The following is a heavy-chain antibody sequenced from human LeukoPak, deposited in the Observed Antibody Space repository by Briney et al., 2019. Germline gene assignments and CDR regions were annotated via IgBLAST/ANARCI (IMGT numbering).Heavy chain of an antibody. CDR1: GFTFDDYA. CDR3: AKDIRDHLRYDAFDI. V-gene: IGHV3-9*01. Sequence: GGSLRLSCAASGFTFDDYAMPWVRQAPGKGLEWVSGISWNSGSIGYADSVKGRFTISRDNAKNSLYLQMNSLRAEDTALYYCAKDIRDHLRYDAFDIWGQGTMVTVSS. CDR2: ISWNSGSI. J-gene: IGHJ3*02. D-gene: IGHD4-17*01.